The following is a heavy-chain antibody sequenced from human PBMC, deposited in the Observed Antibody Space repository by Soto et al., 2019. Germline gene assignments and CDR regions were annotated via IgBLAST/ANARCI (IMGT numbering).Heavy chain of an antibody. Sequence: SETLSLTCTVSGGSVSSGSYYWSWIRQPPGKGLEWIGYIYYSGSTNYNPSLKSRVTISVDTSKIQFSLKLSSVTAADTAVYYCARSIVVVPAAIYEFDYWGQGTLVTVSS. CDR3: ARSIVVVPAAIYEFDY. CDR2: IYYSGST. V-gene: IGHV4-61*01. J-gene: IGHJ4*02. CDR1: GGSVSSGSYY. D-gene: IGHD2-2*02.